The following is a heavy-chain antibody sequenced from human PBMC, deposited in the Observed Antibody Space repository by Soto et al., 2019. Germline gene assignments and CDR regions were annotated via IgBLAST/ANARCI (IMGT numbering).Heavy chain of an antibody. J-gene: IGHJ5*01. V-gene: IGHV4-4*07. Sequence: SETLSLTCTVSGGSISSYYWSWIRQPAGKGLEWIGRISSGGSAIYNPSLKSRVTISVDTSKNQFSLRLTSVTAADTAVYFCARDAYPNWFDFWGQGTLVTVS. CDR1: GGSISSYY. CDR3: ARDAYPNWFDF. D-gene: IGHD2-8*01. CDR2: ISSGGSA.